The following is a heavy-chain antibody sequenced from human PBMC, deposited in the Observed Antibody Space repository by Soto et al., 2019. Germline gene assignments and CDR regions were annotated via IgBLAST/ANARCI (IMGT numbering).Heavy chain of an antibody. CDR1: GFTFSSYG. D-gene: IGHD4-17*01. J-gene: IGHJ4*02. CDR3: AKDGPGMNTVPSD. V-gene: IGHV3-30*18. CDR2: ISYDGSNK. Sequence: PGGSLRLSCAASGFTFSSYGMHWVRQAPGKGLEWVAVISYDGSNKYYADSVKGRFTISRDNSKNTLYLQMNSLRAEDTAVYYCAKDGPGMNTVPSDWGQGTRVTVSS.